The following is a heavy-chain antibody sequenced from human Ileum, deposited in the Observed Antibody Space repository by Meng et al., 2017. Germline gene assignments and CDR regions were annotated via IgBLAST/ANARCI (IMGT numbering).Heavy chain of an antibody. CDR3: ARDYWGSLDY. Sequence: VQLQESGPVPVRSSETPPLLCTCSGGSVSSAAYQWGWIRQPPGKGLEWIGYAANSFDPSPNSNPSLKSRVTISLDTPKNQFSLKLTSVTAADTAVYYCARDYWGSLDYWGQGILVTVSS. V-gene: IGHV4-61*08. J-gene: IGHJ4*02. CDR2: AANSFDPSP. CDR1: GGSVSSAAYQ. D-gene: IGHD7-27*01.